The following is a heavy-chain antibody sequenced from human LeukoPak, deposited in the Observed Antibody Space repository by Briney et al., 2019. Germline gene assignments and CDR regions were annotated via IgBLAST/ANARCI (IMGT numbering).Heavy chain of an antibody. J-gene: IGHJ6*03. CDR1: GYTFTSYG. CDR2: IVVGSGNT. CDR3: AAGYYYSSGSSYMDV. D-gene: IGHD3-10*01. Sequence: SVKVSCKASGYTFTSYGISWVRQAPGQGLEWIGWIVVGSGNTNYAQKFQERVTITRDMSTSTVYMEVSSLRSEDTAVYYCAAGYYYSSGSSYMDVWGKGTTVTISS. V-gene: IGHV1-58*02.